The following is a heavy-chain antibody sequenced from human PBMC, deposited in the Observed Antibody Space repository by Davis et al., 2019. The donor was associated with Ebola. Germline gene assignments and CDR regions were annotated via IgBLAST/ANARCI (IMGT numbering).Heavy chain of an antibody. CDR2: ISSSSSTI. D-gene: IGHD3-10*01. Sequence: GESLKISCAASGFTFSSYAMHWVRQAPGKGLEWVSYISSSSSTIYYVDSVKGRFTISRDNAKNSLYLQMNSLRDEDTAVYYCARDRRLWFGELLYHPESGGYWGQGTLVTVSS. CDR3: ARDRRLWFGELLYHPESGGY. J-gene: IGHJ4*02. V-gene: IGHV3-48*02. CDR1: GFTFSSYA.